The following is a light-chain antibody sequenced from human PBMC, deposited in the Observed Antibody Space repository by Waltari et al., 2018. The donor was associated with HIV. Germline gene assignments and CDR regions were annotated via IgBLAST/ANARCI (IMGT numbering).Light chain of an antibody. CDR2: STF. J-gene: IGKJ2*01. CDR1: QNINRY. Sequence: DIKMTQSPSSLSASVGDRVTITCRASQNINRYLNWYQQKPGKAPKLLIYSTFSLQSGVPSRFSGSGSGTDFTLTISSLQPEDFATYYCQQSYSTPPSTFGQGTKLEIK. V-gene: IGKV1-39*01. CDR3: QQSYSTPPST.